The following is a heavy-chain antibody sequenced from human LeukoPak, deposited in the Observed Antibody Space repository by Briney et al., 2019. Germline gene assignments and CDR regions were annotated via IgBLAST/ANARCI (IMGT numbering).Heavy chain of an antibody. Sequence: GGSLRLSCAATGFTFSSYWMHWVRQAPGKGLVWVSRINSDGSSTSYADSVKGRFTISRDNAKNTLYLQMNSLRAEDTAVYYCARAKPKNMVRGLIMRRESRYYFDYWGQGTLVTVSS. CDR3: ARAKPKNMVRGLIMRRESRYYFDY. CDR1: GFTFSSYW. CDR2: INSDGSST. J-gene: IGHJ4*02. V-gene: IGHV3-74*01. D-gene: IGHD3-10*01.